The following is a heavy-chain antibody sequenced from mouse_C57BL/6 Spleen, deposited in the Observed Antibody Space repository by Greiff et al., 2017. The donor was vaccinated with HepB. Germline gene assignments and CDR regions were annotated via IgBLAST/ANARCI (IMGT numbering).Heavy chain of an antibody. J-gene: IGHJ4*01. V-gene: IGHV1-64*01. Sequence: QVQLQHPGAELVKPGASVKLSCKASGYTFTSYWMHWVKQRPGQGLEWIGMIHPNSGSTNYNEKFKSKATLTVDKSSSTAYMQLSSLTSEDSAVYYCARGKDDYDDYAMDYWGQGTSVTVSS. CDR2: IHPNSGST. CDR1: GYTFTSYW. CDR3: ARGKDDYDDYAMDY. D-gene: IGHD2-4*01.